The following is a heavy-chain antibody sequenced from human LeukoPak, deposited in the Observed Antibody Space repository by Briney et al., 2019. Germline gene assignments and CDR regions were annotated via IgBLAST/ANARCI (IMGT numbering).Heavy chain of an antibody. Sequence: GGSLRLSCAASGFTFSSYWMHWVRQAPGKGLMWVSRIKSDGSSTSYADSVKGRFTISRDNAKNTLYLQMNSLRAEDTAVYYCARDFGRAFDIWGQGTMVTVSS. J-gene: IGHJ3*02. V-gene: IGHV3-74*01. CDR2: IKSDGSST. CDR1: GFTFSSYW. CDR3: ARDFGRAFDI. D-gene: IGHD2-15*01.